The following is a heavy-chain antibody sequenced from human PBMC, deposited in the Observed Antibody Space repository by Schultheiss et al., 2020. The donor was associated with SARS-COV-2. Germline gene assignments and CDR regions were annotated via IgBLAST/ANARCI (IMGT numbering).Heavy chain of an antibody. CDR3: GHSERAYSWPVVY. J-gene: IGHJ4*02. D-gene: IGHD4-11*01. Sequence: QTLSLTCTVSGGSISSGGYYWSWIRQHPGKALEWLALIYWNDDKRYSPSLKSRLTITKDTSKNQVVLTMANMDPVDTATYYCGHSERAYSWPVVYWGQGTLVTVSS. V-gene: IGHV2-5*08. CDR2: IYWNDDK. CDR1: GGSISSGGYY.